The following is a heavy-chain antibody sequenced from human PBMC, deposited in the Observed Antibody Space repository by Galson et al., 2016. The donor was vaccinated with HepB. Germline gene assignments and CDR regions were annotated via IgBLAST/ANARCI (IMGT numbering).Heavy chain of an antibody. CDR3: ARDPNSIKQHLYA. J-gene: IGHJ5*02. D-gene: IGHD4-23*01. CDR2: IYSGGSP. V-gene: IGHV3-53*01. Sequence: SLRLSCAASGLNVGSHYMRWVRQAPGKGLEWVSLIYSGGSPYYADSVKGRFTISRDNSKNTLYLQMNSLRVEDTAVYYCARDPNSIKQHLYAWGRGTLVTVSS. CDR1: GLNVGSHY.